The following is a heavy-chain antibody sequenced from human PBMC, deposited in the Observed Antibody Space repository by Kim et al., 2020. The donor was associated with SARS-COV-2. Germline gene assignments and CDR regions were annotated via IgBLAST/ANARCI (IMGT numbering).Heavy chain of an antibody. CDR3: ARHPYGSGRPLDY. J-gene: IGHJ4*02. D-gene: IGHD3-10*01. Sequence: DASLKSRVTISVDTSKNQFSLKLSAVTAADTAVYYWARHPYGSGRPLDYWGQGTLVTVSS. V-gene: IGHV4-31*02.